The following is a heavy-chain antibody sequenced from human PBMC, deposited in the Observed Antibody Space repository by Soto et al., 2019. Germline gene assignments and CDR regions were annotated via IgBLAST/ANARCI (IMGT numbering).Heavy chain of an antibody. CDR3: VKGGASYTSCWYAN. Sequence: VELLESGGGLVQPGGSLTLSCTASGFSFSNYAMHWVRQAPGKGLEWVSTIKDSGDDTYYLASVRGRFIISRDYSRNTLYLQMTSLRAEDTAVYNCVKGGASYTSCWYANWGQGILVTVSS. CDR2: IKDSGDDT. J-gene: IGHJ4*02. CDR1: GFSFSNYA. D-gene: IGHD6-13*01. V-gene: IGHV3-23*01.